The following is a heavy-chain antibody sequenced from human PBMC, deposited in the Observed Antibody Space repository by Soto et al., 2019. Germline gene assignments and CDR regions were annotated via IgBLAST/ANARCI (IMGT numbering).Heavy chain of an antibody. D-gene: IGHD2-2*01. Sequence: GGSLRLSCVASGFTFKSYAMSWVRQAPGRGMEWVSSISGTGGSTYYADSVRGRFTISRDNSKNTLFLQLNNQTVGDTAVYYCAKDRHQLPPGFNRFDPWGRGTLVTVSS. CDR3: AKDRHQLPPGFNRFDP. V-gene: IGHV3-23*01. CDR1: GFTFKSYA. J-gene: IGHJ5*02. CDR2: ISGTGGST.